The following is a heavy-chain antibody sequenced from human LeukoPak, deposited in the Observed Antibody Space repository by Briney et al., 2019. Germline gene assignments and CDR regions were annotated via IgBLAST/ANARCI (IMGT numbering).Heavy chain of an antibody. J-gene: IGHJ1*01. D-gene: IGHD2/OR15-2a*01. CDR3: ARGINDEYFQS. CDR1: PYYFINFW. V-gene: IGHV5-51*01. Sequence: GESLKISCKDSPYYFINFWIGWVRQLPGKGLEWMGIIYPADSDTRYNPSFQGHVTISADRSASTAYLQWHSLKASDTAIYYCARGINDEYFQSWGQGTLVTVSS. CDR2: IYPADSDT.